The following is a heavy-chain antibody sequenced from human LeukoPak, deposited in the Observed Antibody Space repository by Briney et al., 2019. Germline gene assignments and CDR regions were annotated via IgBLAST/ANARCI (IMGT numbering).Heavy chain of an antibody. Sequence: GGSLRLSRAASGFTFSDYYMSWIRQAPGKGLEWVSYISSSGSTIYYADSVKGRFTISRDNAKNSLYLQMNSLRAEDTAVYYCASSYTASTKIDYWGQGTLVTVSS. CDR3: ASSYTASTKIDY. CDR1: GFTFSDYY. V-gene: IGHV3-11*01. D-gene: IGHD1-1*01. J-gene: IGHJ4*02. CDR2: ISSSGSTI.